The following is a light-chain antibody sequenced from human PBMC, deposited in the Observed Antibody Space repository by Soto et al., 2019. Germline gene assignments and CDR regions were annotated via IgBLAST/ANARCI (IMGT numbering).Light chain of an antibody. V-gene: IGLV3-1*01. J-gene: IGLJ2*01. CDR2: QDS. CDR1: KLGDKY. Sequence: SSELTQPPSVSVSPGQTASITCSGDKLGDKYACWYQQKPGQSPVLVISQDSKRPSGIPERFSGSNSGNTGTLTISGTQAMDEADYYCQAWDSSTYVVFGGGTKLTVL. CDR3: QAWDSSTYVV.